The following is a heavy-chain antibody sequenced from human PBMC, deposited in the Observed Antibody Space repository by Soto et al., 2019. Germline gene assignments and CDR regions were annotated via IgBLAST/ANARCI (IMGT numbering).Heavy chain of an antibody. Sequence: GESLKISCMGSGYTFTSYWIGWVRQMPGKGLEWMGIIYPGDSDTRYSPSFQGQVTISADKSISTAYLQWSSLKASDTAMYYCARQNPHYALDPWGQGTLVTVSS. D-gene: IGHD2-2*01. J-gene: IGHJ5*02. CDR3: ARQNPHYALDP. CDR1: GYTFTSYW. V-gene: IGHV5-51*01. CDR2: IYPGDSDT.